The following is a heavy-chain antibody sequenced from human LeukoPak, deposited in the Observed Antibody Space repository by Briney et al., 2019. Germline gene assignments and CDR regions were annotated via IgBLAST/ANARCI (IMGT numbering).Heavy chain of an antibody. Sequence: ASVNLSCKASGGTFSSYAISWVRQAPGQGLEWMGRIIPIFGTANYAQKFQGRVTITTDESTSTAYMELSSLRSEDTAVYYCASNGWQQLSNDYWGQGTLVTVSS. CDR3: ASNGWQQLSNDY. J-gene: IGHJ4*02. V-gene: IGHV1-69*05. CDR1: GGTFSSYA. CDR2: IIPIFGTA. D-gene: IGHD6-13*01.